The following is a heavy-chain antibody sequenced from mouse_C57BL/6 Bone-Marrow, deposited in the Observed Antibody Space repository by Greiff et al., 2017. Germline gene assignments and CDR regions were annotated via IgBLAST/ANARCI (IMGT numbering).Heavy chain of an antibody. J-gene: IGHJ4*01. CDR1: GYTFTSYW. D-gene: IGHD1-1*01. CDR2: IDPSASYT. V-gene: IGHV1-69*01. Sequence: VQLQQPGAELVMPGASVKLSCKASGYTFTSYWLHWVKQRPRQGLEWIGEIDPSASYTNYNPQFKVKSTLTGDQSSSTADKQLSSLTSEDSAGYYCARYDYYGSSYKDYAMDYWGQGTSVTVSS. CDR3: ARYDYYGSSYKDYAMDY.